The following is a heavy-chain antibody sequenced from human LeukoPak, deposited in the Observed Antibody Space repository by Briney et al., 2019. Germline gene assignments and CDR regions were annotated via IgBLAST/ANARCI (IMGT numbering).Heavy chain of an antibody. J-gene: IGHJ3*02. CDR1: GYTFTSYG. Sequence: VASVKVSCKASGYTFTSYGISWVRQAPGQGLEWMGIISPSGASTSYAQKFQGRVTMTRDMSTSTVYMELSSLRSEDTAVYYCATGGSYPDAFDIWGQGTMVTVSS. CDR3: ATGGSYPDAFDI. V-gene: IGHV1-46*03. D-gene: IGHD3-16*01. CDR2: ISPSGAST.